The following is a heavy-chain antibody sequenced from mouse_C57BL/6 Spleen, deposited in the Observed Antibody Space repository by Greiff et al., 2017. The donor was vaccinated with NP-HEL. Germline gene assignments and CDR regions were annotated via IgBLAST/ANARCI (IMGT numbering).Heavy chain of an antibody. CDR3: ARRNFDYDDFPGYGMDY. D-gene: IGHD2-4*01. CDR1: GYTFTSYW. CDR2: INPSNGGT. J-gene: IGHJ4*01. V-gene: IGHV1-53*01. Sequence: QVQLQQPGTELVKPGASVKLSCKASGYTFTSYWMHWVKQRPGQGLEWIGNINPSNGGTNYNEKFKSKATLTVDKSSSTAYMQLSSLTSEDSAVYYCARRNFDYDDFPGYGMDYWGQGTSVTVSS.